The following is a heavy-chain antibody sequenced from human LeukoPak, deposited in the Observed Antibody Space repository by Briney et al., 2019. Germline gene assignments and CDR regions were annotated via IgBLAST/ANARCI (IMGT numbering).Heavy chain of an antibody. Sequence: GGSLRLSCAASGFTFSSYEMNWVRQAPGKGLEWVSYISSSGSTIYYADSVKGRFTISRDNAKNSLYLQMNRLRAEDTAVYYCARDFVGAFDYWGQGTLVAVSS. CDR1: GFTFSSYE. D-gene: IGHD1-26*01. V-gene: IGHV3-48*03. CDR3: ARDFVGAFDY. J-gene: IGHJ4*02. CDR2: ISSSGSTI.